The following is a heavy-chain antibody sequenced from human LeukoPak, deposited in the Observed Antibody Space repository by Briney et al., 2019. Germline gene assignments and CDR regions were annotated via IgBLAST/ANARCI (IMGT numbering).Heavy chain of an antibody. CDR2: IYYNGNT. CDR1: GGSISSSSYF. CDR3: ARQVVAVAGTGYFDY. Sequence: SETLSLTCTVPGGSISSSSYFWGWVRQPPGQGLEWVGTIYYNGNTYYNPSLKGRVIISVDTSKNQFSLKLNSVTAADTAVYFCARQVVAVAGTGYFDYWGQGTLVTVSS. J-gene: IGHJ4*02. V-gene: IGHV4-39*01. D-gene: IGHD6-19*01.